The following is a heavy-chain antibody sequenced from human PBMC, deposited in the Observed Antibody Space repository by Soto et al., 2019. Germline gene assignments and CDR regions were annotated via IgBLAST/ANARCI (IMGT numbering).Heavy chain of an antibody. Sequence: QVPLQDSRPGLVTPSQTLSLTCSVSGDSIRGGGHYWNWIRQFPGKGLEWIGYVYHSGSTHYNPSLRGRLTISIETSKNQFSLRLISVTAADTALYYCARDTGLAPTVWGYCGHGTPVTVSS. D-gene: IGHD7-27*01. CDR1: GDSIRGGGHY. CDR2: VYHSGST. CDR3: ARDTGLAPTVWGY. V-gene: IGHV4-31*03. J-gene: IGHJ4*03.